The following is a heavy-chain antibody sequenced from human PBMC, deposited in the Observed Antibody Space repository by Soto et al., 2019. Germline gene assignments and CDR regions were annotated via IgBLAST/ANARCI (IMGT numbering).Heavy chain of an antibody. D-gene: IGHD3-22*01. V-gene: IGHV1-3*01. CDR1: GYTFTSYA. CDR3: ARVEDYYDSRGTQIAFYI. Sequence: GASVKVSCKASGYTFTSYAMHWVRQAPGQRLEWMGWINAGNGNTKYSQKFQGRVTITRDTSASTAYMELSSLRSEDTAVFYCARVEDYYDSRGTQIAFYIWGKGTMVTVSS. CDR2: INAGNGNT. J-gene: IGHJ3*02.